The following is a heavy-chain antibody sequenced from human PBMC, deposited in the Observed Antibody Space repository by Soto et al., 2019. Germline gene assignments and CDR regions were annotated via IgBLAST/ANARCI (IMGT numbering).Heavy chain of an antibody. CDR2: IWYDGSNK. Sequence: GGSLRLSCTASGFTFGNYWMSWVRQAPGKGLEWVAVIWYDGSNKYYADSVKGRFTISRDNSKNTLYLQMNSLRAEDTAVYYCASSPPHYYDFWSGYYFGFYYWGQGTLVTVSS. J-gene: IGHJ4*02. V-gene: IGHV3-33*08. CDR3: ASSPPHYYDFWSGYYFGFYY. D-gene: IGHD3-3*01. CDR1: GFTFGNYW.